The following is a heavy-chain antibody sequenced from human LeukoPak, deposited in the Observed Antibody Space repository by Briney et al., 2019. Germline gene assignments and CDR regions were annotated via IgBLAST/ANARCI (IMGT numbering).Heavy chain of an antibody. Sequence: KPSETLSLTCAVYGGSFSGYYWSWIRQPPGKGLEWIGEINHSGSTNYNPSLKGRVTISVDTSKNQFSLKLSSVTAADTAVYYCARGPDVVVPAAMFQPYYYYGMDVWGQGTTVTVSS. D-gene: IGHD2-2*01. CDR1: GGSFSGYY. J-gene: IGHJ6*02. V-gene: IGHV4-34*01. CDR2: INHSGST. CDR3: ARGPDVVVPAAMFQPYYYYGMDV.